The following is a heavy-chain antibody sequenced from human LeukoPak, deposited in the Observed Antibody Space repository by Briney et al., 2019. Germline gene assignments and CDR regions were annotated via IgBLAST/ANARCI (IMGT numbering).Heavy chain of an antibody. D-gene: IGHD5-12*01. CDR2: ISSSGSTI. J-gene: IGHJ4*02. CDR1: GFTFSSYE. V-gene: IGHV3-48*03. CDR3: ARDRATAPRGDSALDY. Sequence: GGSLRLSCAASGFTFSSYEMNWVRQAPGKGREWGSYISSSGSTIYYADSVKGRFTISRDNAKNSLYLQMNSLRAEDTAVYYCARDRATAPRGDSALDYWGQGTLVTVSS.